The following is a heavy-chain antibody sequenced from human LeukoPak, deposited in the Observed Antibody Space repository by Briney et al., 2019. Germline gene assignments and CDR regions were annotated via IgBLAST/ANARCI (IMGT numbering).Heavy chain of an antibody. CDR1: GFTFSSYS. CDR3: ARLPVVPAAIIYYYYYYMDV. V-gene: IGHV3-48*01. Sequence: AGSLGLSCAASGFTFSSYSMNWVRQAPGKGLEWVSYISSSSNTIYYADSVKGRFTISRDNAKKSLYLQMTSLRVEDTAVYYCARLPVVPAAIIYYYYYYMDVWGKGTTVTVSS. J-gene: IGHJ6*03. CDR2: ISSSSNTI. D-gene: IGHD2-2*01.